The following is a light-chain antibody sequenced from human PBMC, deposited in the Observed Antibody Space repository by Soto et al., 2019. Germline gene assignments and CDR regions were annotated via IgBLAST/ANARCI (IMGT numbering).Light chain of an antibody. CDR3: QHYKMYSPWT. CDR2: DVS. V-gene: IGKV1-5*01. J-gene: IGKJ1*01. CDR1: QSITTW. Sequence: DIQMSQSPSSECEYVGDSVTVTCRASQSITTWLAWYQQRPGKAPKLLIYDVSSLQSGVPARFGGRGSGTEFTLTISSLQPDDFATDYCQHYKMYSPWTFGQGTKVDIK.